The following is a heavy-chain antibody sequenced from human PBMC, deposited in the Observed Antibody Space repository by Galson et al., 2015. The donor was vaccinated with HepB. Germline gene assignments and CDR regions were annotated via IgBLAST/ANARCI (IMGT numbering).Heavy chain of an antibody. CDR3: ARGLGPSDSTGYYYFDY. Sequence: SVKVSCKASGYTFIYYHINWVRQATGQGLEWIGWMNPNSNDRGYAQKFQGRLTVTWNTSISTAYMELSSLRSGDTAVYYCARGLGPSDSTGYYYFDYWGQGALVTVSS. J-gene: IGHJ4*02. CDR2: MNPNSNDR. D-gene: IGHD3-22*01. V-gene: IGHV1-8*01. CDR1: GYTFIYYH.